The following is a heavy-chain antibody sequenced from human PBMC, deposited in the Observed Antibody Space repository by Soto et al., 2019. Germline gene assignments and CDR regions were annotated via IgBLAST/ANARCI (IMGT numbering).Heavy chain of an antibody. Sequence: EVQLVQSGAEVKKPGESLKISCKGSGYRFTSYWIAWVRQMPGKGLEWMGIIYPGDSDTRYSPSFQGQVTISVDKSTSTAYLQWSSLKASDTAMYYCARSGYCGPGCYYYFDYCGQGTLVTVSS. J-gene: IGHJ4*02. CDR2: IYPGDSDT. CDR3: ARSGYCGPGCYYYFDY. V-gene: IGHV5-51*01. CDR1: GYRFTSYW. D-gene: IGHD2-21*02.